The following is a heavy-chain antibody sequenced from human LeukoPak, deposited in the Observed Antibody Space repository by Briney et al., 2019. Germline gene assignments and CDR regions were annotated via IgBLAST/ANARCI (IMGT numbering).Heavy chain of an antibody. CDR3: ARDRPGYYYDSSGYPVLFDY. CDR2: ISSSGSTI. D-gene: IGHD3-22*01. CDR1: GFTFSDYY. J-gene: IGHJ4*02. Sequence: PGGSLRLSCAASGFTFSDYYMSWIRQAPGKGLEWVSYISSSGSTIYYADSVKGRFTISRDNAKNSLYLQMNSLRAEDTAVYYCARDRPGYYYDSSGYPVLFDYWGQGTLVTVSS. V-gene: IGHV3-11*01.